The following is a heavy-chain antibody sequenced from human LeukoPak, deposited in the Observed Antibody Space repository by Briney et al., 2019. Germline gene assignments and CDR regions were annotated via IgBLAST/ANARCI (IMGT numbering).Heavy chain of an antibody. CDR2: MNPNSGDT. J-gene: IGHJ4*02. V-gene: IGHV1-8*01. Sequence: ASVKVSCKASGYTFTNFGLNWVRQAPGHGLEWMGWMNPNSGDTRYAQKFQGRVTMTTNTSISTALMELTSLKSEATAVYFCARGQQHHPYTAADYWGQGTLVTVSS. D-gene: IGHD6-13*01. CDR1: GYTFTNFG. CDR3: ARGQQHHPYTAADY.